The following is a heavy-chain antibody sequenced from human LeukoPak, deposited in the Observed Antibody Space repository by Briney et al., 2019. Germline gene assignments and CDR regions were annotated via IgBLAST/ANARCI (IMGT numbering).Heavy chain of an antibody. CDR3: ARDSGLDGGYSGSYYRVYYFDY. CDR1: GGSISSGGYY. J-gene: IGHJ4*02. V-gene: IGHV4-31*03. Sequence: PSQTLSLTCTVSGGSISSGGYYWSWIRQHPGTGLEWIGYIYYSGSTYYNPSLKSRVTISVDTSKNQFSLKLSSVTAADTAVYYCARDSGLDGGYSGSYYRVYYFDYWGQGTLVTVSS. D-gene: IGHD1-26*01. CDR2: IYYSGST.